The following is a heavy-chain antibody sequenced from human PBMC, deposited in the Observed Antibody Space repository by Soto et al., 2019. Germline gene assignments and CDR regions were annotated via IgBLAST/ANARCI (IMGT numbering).Heavy chain of an antibody. D-gene: IGHD6-13*01. J-gene: IGHJ5*02. CDR2: INAGNGNT. Sequence: QVQLVQSGAEVKKPGASVKVSCKASGYTFTSYAMHWVRQAPGQRLEWMGWINAGNGNTKYSQKFQGRVTITRDTSASTAYMELSSLRSEDTAVYYCARGGYSSSRHENWFDPWGQGTLVTVSS. CDR3: ARGGYSSSRHENWFDP. CDR1: GYTFTSYA. V-gene: IGHV1-3*01.